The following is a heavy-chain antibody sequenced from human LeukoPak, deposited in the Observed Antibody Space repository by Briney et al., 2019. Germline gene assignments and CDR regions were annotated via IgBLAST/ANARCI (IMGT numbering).Heavy chain of an antibody. V-gene: IGHV4-31*03. CDR1: GGSISSGGYY. Sequence: PSETLSLTCTVSGGSISSGGYYWSWIRQHPGKGLEWIGYIYYSGSTYYNPSLKSRVTISVDTSKNQFSLKLSSVTAADTAVYYCAGAFDGDDSSGYYGWKSGYYYYMDVWGKGTTVTVSS. J-gene: IGHJ6*03. D-gene: IGHD3-22*01. CDR3: AGAFDGDDSSGYYGWKSGYYYYMDV. CDR2: IYYSGST.